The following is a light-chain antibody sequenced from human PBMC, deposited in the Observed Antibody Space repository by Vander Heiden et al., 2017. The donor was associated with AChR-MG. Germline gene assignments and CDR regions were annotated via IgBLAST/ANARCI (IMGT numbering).Light chain of an antibody. CDR2: DAS. CDR1: QSVSSY. J-gene: IGKJ4*01. V-gene: IGKV3-11*01. CDR3: QQRGNCPPPHT. Sequence: EIVLTQSPATLFLSPGERATLSCRASQSVSSYLAWYQQKPGQAPRLLIYDASNRATGIPARFSGSGSGTDFTLTISSLEPEDFAIYYCQQRGNCPPPHTFGGGTNVEIK.